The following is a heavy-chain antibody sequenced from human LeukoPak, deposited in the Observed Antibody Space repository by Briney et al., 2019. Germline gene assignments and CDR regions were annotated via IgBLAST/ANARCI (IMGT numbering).Heavy chain of an antibody. J-gene: IGHJ3*02. CDR2: INPNSGGT. CDR1: GYTFTSYG. V-gene: IGHV1-2*02. D-gene: IGHD6-6*01. Sequence: ASVKVSCKASGYTFTSYGISWVRQAPGQGLEWMGWINPNSGGTNYAQKFQGRVTMTRDTSISTAYMELSRLRSDDTAVYYCASAARLGAFDIWGQGTMVTVSS. CDR3: ASAARLGAFDI.